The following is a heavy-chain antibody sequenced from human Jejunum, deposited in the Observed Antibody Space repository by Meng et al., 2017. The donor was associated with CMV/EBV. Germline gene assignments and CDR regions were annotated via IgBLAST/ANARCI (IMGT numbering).Heavy chain of an antibody. J-gene: IGHJ4*02. D-gene: IGHD3-22*01. CDR3: ARGNDSSGYYPDY. Sequence: VSGASIRSGYHYWTWVRQPPGEGLEWIGNIDNTGSPYYNPSLRSRVKISVDRSKNQFSLKFNSVTVADTAVYFCARGNDSSGYYPDYWGQGTLVTVSS. CDR1: GASIRSGYHY. CDR2: IDNTGSP. V-gene: IGHV4-30-4*08.